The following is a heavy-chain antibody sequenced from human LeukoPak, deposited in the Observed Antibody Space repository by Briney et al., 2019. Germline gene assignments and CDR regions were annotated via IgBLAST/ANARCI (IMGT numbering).Heavy chain of an antibody. J-gene: IGHJ5*02. V-gene: IGHV4-38-2*02. D-gene: IGHD6-13*01. CDR2: IYYSGST. CDR1: GYSISSSYY. Sequence: SETLSLTCTVSGYSISSSYYWGWIRQPPGKGLEWIGSIYYSGSTYYNPSLKSRVTISVDRSKNQFSLKLSSVTAADTAVYYCAGRGSSWSRDWFDPWGQGTLVTVSS. CDR3: AGRGSSWSRDWFDP.